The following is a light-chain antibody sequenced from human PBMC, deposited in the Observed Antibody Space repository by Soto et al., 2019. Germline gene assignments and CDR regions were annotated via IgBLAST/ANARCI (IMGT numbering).Light chain of an antibody. CDR2: GAS. CDR3: QQYGSSPTT. V-gene: IGKV3-20*01. J-gene: IGKJ1*01. Sequence: EILMTQSPATLSVSPGERVTFSCRASQSVSSSYLAWYQQKPGQAPRLLIYGASSRATGIPDRFSGSGSGTDFTLTISRLEPEDFAVYYCQQYGSSPTTFGQGTKVDIK. CDR1: QSVSSSY.